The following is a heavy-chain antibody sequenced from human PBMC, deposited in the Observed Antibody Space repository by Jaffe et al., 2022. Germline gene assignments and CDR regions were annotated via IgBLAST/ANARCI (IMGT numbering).Heavy chain of an antibody. CDR2: ISSSSSTI. V-gene: IGHV3-48*01. Sequence: EVQLVESGGGLVQPGGSLRLSCAASGFTFSSYSMNWVRQAPGKGLEWVSYISSSSSTIYYADSVKGRFTISRDNAKNSLYLQMNSLRAEDTAVYYCARDHPILWFREFGRPLDYWGQGTLVTVSS. CDR3: ARDHPILWFREFGRPLDY. J-gene: IGHJ4*02. D-gene: IGHD3-10*01. CDR1: GFTFSSYS.